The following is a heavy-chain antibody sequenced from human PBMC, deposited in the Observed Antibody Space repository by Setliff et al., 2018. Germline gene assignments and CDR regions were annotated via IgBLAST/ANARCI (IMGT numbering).Heavy chain of an antibody. J-gene: IGHJ2*01. Sequence: ASVKVSCKASGYSFTSYGISWVRQAPGQGLEWMGWISAYNDNKNYAQKFQGRVSMTRDTSISTAFLELNGLRSDDTAVYYCTKDLKKWLQFGWYFDLWGRGTLVTVSS. D-gene: IGHD5-12*01. CDR3: TKDLKKWLQFGWYFDL. CDR2: ISAYNDNK. CDR1: GYSFTSYG. V-gene: IGHV1-18*01.